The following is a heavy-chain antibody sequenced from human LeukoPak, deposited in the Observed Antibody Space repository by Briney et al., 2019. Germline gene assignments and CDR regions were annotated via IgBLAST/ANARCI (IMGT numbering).Heavy chain of an antibody. CDR1: GFTFSSYE. V-gene: IGHV3-48*03. CDR2: ISSSGSTI. CDR3: ARVLITGVDY. Sequence: AGGSLGLSCAASGFTFSSYEMNWFRKAPGKGLEWVSYISSSGSTIYYADSVKGRFTISRDNAKNSLYLQMNSLRAEDTAVYYCARVLITGVDYWGQGTLVTVSS. D-gene: IGHD7-27*01. J-gene: IGHJ4*02.